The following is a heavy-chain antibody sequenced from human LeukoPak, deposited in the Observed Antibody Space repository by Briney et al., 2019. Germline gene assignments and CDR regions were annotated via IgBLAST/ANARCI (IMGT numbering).Heavy chain of an antibody. CDR3: ARQKEGSWYYYYMDV. J-gene: IGHJ6*03. Sequence: PSETLSLTCTVSGGSISSYYWRWIRQPPGKGLEWIGYIYTSGSTNYNPSLKSRVTISVDTSKNQFSLKLSSVTAADTAVYYCARQKEGSWYYYYMDVWGKGTTVTVSS. V-gene: IGHV4-4*09. CDR1: GGSISSYY. D-gene: IGHD2-15*01. CDR2: IYTSGST.